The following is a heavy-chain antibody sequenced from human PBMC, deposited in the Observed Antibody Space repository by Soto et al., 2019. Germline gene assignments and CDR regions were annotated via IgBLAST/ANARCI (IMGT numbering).Heavy chain of an antibody. CDR1: GGSSSSSTYS. V-gene: IGHV4-39*01. CDR3: ARQGSNSSRRLSWFDP. Sequence: SETLSLTCTASGGSSSSSTYSWGWIRQPPGKGLEWIGSMHYSGATYYNPSLKSRVSISVDTSKSQFSLKLTFVTAADTAVYFCARQGSNSSRRLSWFDPWGQGTLVTVSS. CDR2: MHYSGAT. D-gene: IGHD3-16*01. J-gene: IGHJ5*02.